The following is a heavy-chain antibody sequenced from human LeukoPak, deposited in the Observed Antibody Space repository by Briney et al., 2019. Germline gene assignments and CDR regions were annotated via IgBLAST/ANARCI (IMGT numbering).Heavy chain of an antibody. CDR1: GFTFDDYG. J-gene: IGHJ6*03. V-gene: IGHV3-20*04. CDR2: FNWNGGST. Sequence: GGSLRLSCAASGFTFDDYGMRWVRQAPGKGLEGVSGFNWNGGSTGYADSVKGRFTISRDNAKNSLYLQMNSLRAEDTAVYYCARDPYSGRYGDYYYYYMDVWGKGTTVTISS. CDR3: ARDPYSGRYGDYYYYYMDV. D-gene: IGHD1-26*01.